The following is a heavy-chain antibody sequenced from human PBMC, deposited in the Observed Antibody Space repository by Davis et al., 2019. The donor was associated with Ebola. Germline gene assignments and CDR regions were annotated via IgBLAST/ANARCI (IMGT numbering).Heavy chain of an antibody. J-gene: IGHJ4*02. V-gene: IGHV1-2*06. CDR2: INPKSGET. D-gene: IGHD3-10*01. Sequence: ASVKVSCKASGYTFTNYYMHWVRQAPGQGLEWMGRINPKSGETNYAQKFQGRVTMTRDTSISTVYMELSRLRSDDTAVYYCARPGNYFDSGNALDYWGQGTLVTASS. CDR1: GYTFTNYY. CDR3: ARPGNYFDSGNALDY.